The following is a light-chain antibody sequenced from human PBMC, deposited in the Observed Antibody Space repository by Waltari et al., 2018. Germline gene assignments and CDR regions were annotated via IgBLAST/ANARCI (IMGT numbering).Light chain of an antibody. CDR3: NSYTGYYTWV. CDR1: SSDIGFYNY. J-gene: IGLJ3*02. Sequence: QSALTQPASVSGSLGQSITISCTGTSSDIGFYNYVSWYQQHPCKAPKLIIYHVLKLPSGVASSVSGSKSGDAASLTISGLPAEDEADYYCNSYTGYYTWVFGGGTKLTVL. V-gene: IGLV2-14*01. CDR2: HVL.